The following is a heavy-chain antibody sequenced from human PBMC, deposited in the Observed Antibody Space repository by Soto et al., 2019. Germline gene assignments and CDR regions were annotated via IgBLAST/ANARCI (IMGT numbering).Heavy chain of an antibody. V-gene: IGHV3-23*01. Sequence: EVQLLESGGGLVQPGGSLRLSCAASGFTFSSYAMRWVRQAPGKGQVWVSAISGSGGSMYYADSVKGRFTISRDNSKNTLYLQMNSLRAEDTAVYYCARRGSGSYYDYRGQGTLVTVSS. CDR2: ISGSGGSM. J-gene: IGHJ4*02. D-gene: IGHD1-26*01. CDR1: GFTFSSYA. CDR3: ARRGSGSYYDY.